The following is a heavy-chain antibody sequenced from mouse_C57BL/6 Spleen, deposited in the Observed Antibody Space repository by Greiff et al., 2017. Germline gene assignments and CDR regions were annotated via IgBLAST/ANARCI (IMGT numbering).Heavy chain of an antibody. Sequence: EVKVVESEGGLVQPGSSMKLSCTASGFTFSDYYMAWVRQVPEKGLEWVANINYDGSSTYYLDSLKSRFIISRDNAKNILYLQMSSLKSEDTATYYCARDRWDEGFAYWGQGTLVTVSA. V-gene: IGHV5-16*01. CDR1: GFTFSDYY. CDR3: ARDRWDEGFAY. CDR2: INYDGSST. J-gene: IGHJ3*01. D-gene: IGHD4-1*01.